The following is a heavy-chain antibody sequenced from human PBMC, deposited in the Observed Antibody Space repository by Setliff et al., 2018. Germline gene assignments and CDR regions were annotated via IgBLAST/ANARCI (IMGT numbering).Heavy chain of an antibody. J-gene: IGHJ4*02. D-gene: IGHD2-21*02. CDR2: IRSKADNYAT. Sequence: PGGSLRLSCAASGFTFSGSAMHWVRQASGKGLEWVGRIRSKADNYATAYAASVRGRFTISRDDSKNTAYLQMNSLKTEDTAVYYCTTGSVCVGDCYSGRLNYWGQGTLVTVSS. CDR3: TTGSVCVGDCYSGRLNY. V-gene: IGHV3-73*01. CDR1: GFTFSGSA.